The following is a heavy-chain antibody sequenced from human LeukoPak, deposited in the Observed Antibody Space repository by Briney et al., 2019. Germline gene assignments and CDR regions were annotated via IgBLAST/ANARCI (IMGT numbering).Heavy chain of an antibody. CDR2: INPSGGST. CDR1: GYTFTSYY. J-gene: IGHJ4*02. Sequence: WASVKVSCKASGYTFTSYYMHWVRQAPGQGLEWMGLINPSGGSTSYAQKFQGRVTMTRDTSTSTVYMELSSLRSEDTAVYYCARNPRDYGDYYPFFDYWGQGTLVTVSS. CDR3: ARNPRDYGDYYPFFDY. V-gene: IGHV1-46*01. D-gene: IGHD4-17*01.